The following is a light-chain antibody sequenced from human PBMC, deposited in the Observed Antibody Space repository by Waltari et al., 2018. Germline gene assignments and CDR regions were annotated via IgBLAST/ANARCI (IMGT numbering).Light chain of an antibody. CDR3: QQANSFPIT. Sequence: DIQMTQSPSSVSASVGDRVTITCRASHGIISLLAWYQQKPGKATKLLIYAASRLQSGVPSRFSGSGSGTDFTLTISSLQPEDFATYYCQQANSFPITFGPGTKVDIK. J-gene: IGKJ3*01. CDR1: HGIISL. CDR2: AAS. V-gene: IGKV1-12*01.